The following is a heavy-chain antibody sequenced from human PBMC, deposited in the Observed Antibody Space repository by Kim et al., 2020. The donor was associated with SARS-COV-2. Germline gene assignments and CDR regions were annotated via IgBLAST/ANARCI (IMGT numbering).Heavy chain of an antibody. J-gene: IGHJ4*02. Sequence: GESLRLSCAASGLTFSSHAMSWVRQAPGKGLEWVSSISGNSVITYYADSVKGRFTISRDNSKNTLYLQMQTLRAEDTAVYYCAKDYRYHENWGQGTLVTVSS. D-gene: IGHD3-16*02. CDR2: ISGNSVIT. CDR3: AKDYRYHEN. CDR1: GLTFSSHA. V-gene: IGHV3-23*01.